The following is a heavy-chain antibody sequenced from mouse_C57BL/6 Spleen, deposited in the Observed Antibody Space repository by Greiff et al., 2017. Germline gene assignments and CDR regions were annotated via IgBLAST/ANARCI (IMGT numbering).Heavy chain of an antibody. V-gene: IGHV1-26*01. D-gene: IGHD1-1*01. CDR3: ARSHYYGRSYYAMDD. CDR1: GYTFTDYY. J-gene: IGHJ4*01. CDR2: INPNNGGT. Sequence: VQLQQSGPELVKPGASVKISCKASGYTFTDYYMHWVKQSHGKSLEWIGYINPNNGGTSYNQKFKGKATLTVDTSSSTAYMELRSLTSEDSAVYYCARSHYYGRSYYAMDDWGQGTSVTVSS.